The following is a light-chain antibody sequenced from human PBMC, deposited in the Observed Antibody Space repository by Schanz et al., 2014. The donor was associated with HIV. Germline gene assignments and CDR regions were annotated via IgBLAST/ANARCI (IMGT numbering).Light chain of an antibody. CDR3: QQYDVYPWT. CDR2: AAS. CDR1: QTISNY. V-gene: IGKV1-8*01. J-gene: IGKJ1*01. Sequence: IQMTQSPSSLSASTGDRVTITCRASQTISNYLAWYQQKPGKAPKLLIYAASTLQSGVPSRFSGSGSETDFTLTISCLQSEDFAIYYCQQYDVYPWTFGQGTKVEIK.